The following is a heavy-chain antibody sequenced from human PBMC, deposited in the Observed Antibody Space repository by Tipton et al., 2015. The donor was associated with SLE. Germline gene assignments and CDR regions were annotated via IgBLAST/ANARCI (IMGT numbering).Heavy chain of an antibody. D-gene: IGHD2-15*01. Sequence: SLRLSCAASGFTFSSYAMHWVRQAPGKGLEWVSFVSGGGDSTKYADSVKGRFTVSRDNSKNTLYLHMNSLRAEDTAVYYCAPRQVDFDHWGQGTLVTVSS. J-gene: IGHJ4*02. CDR2: VSGGGDST. CDR1: GFTFSSYA. V-gene: IGHV3-23*01. CDR3: APRQVDFDH.